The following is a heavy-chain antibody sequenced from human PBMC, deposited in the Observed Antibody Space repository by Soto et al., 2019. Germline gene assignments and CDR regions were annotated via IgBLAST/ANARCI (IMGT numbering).Heavy chain of an antibody. V-gene: IGHV3-21*01. Sequence: PGGSLRLSCAASGFTFSSYSMNWVRQAPGKGLEWVSSISSSSSYIYYADSMKGRFTISRDNAKNSLYLQMNSLRAEDTAVYYCARGGLRCLEWLYMDGWGQGTTVTVSS. CDR1: GFTFSSYS. D-gene: IGHD3-3*01. J-gene: IGHJ6*02. CDR2: ISSSSSYI. CDR3: ARGGLRCLEWLYMDG.